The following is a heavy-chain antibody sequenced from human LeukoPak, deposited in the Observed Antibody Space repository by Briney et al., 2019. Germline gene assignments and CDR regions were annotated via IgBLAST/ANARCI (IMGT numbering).Heavy chain of an antibody. CDR3: ARGSGYSYGFPDY. J-gene: IGHJ4*02. V-gene: IGHV3-53*01. D-gene: IGHD5-18*01. CDR1: GFTFSNNY. Sequence: GGSLRLSCAASGFTFSNNYMSWVRQAPGKGLEWVSVIYSGDITYYTDSMKGRFTISRENSKNTLYLQMNSLRAEDTAVYYCARGSGYSYGFPDYWGQGTLVTVSS. CDR2: IYSGDIT.